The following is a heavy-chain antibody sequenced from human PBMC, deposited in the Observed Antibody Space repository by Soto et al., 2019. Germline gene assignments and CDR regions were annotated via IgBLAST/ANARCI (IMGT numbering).Heavy chain of an antibody. V-gene: IGHV3-30-3*01. CDR1: GFTFDSFT. CDR3: ARIYSSTWNYLDY. CDR2: ITYDGSSK. Sequence: VQLVESGGGVVQPGRSLRLSCTASGFTFDSFTFLWVRQAPGKGLEWVAVITYDGSSKFYADSVKGRFTISRDNSMNTLFLQMNSLRVDDTAVYYCARIYSSTWNYLDYWGQGTLVSVSS. D-gene: IGHD6-13*01. J-gene: IGHJ4*02.